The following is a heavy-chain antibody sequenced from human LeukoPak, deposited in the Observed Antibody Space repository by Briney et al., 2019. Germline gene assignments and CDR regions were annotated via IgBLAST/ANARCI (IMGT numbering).Heavy chain of an antibody. V-gene: IGHV1-69*13. D-gene: IGHD3-22*01. J-gene: IGHJ5*02. CDR2: IIPIFGTA. CDR3: ATEGYYYDSSGYPQET. Sequence: SVKVSCKASGYTFTSYDINWVRQATGQGLEWMGGIIPIFGTANYAQKFQGRVTITADESTSTAYMELSSLRSEDTAVYYCATEGYYYDSSGYPQETWGQGTVVTVSS. CDR1: GYTFTSYD.